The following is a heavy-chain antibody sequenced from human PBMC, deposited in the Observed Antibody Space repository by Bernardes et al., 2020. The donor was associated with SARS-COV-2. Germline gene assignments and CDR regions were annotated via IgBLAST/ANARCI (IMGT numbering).Heavy chain of an antibody. CDR3: VRDSGLGATRINFQD. V-gene: IGHV3-21*01. CDR1: GFTFSDSS. J-gene: IGHJ4*02. D-gene: IGHD1-26*01. Sequence: VGSLSLSCSASGFTFSDSSMNWVRQAPGKGLEWVSSISRRGGDMYYADSIRGRFTISRDNAKNSLFLQMNNLRAEDTAVYYCVRDSGLGATRINFQDWGQGSLVVVSS. CDR2: ISRRGGDM.